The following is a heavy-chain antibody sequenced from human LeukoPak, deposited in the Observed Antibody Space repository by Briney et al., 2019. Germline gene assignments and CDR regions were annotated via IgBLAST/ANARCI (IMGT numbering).Heavy chain of an antibody. CDR2: IYTSGST. CDR1: GGSISSYY. CDR3: ARATPYDFWSGPYYFDY. D-gene: IGHD3-3*01. Sequence: PSETMSLTCTVSGGSISSYYWSWHRQPAGKGLEWIGRIYTSGSTNYNPSLKSRVTMSVDTSKNQFSLKLSSVTAADTAVYYCARATPYDFWSGPYYFDYWGQGTLVTVSS. J-gene: IGHJ4*02. V-gene: IGHV4-4*07.